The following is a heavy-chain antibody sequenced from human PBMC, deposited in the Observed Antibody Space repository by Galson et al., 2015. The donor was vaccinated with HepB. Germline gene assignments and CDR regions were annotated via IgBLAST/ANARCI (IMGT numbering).Heavy chain of an antibody. V-gene: IGHV1-69*13. CDR2: IIPLFNTP. J-gene: IGHJ4*02. CDR1: GGTFSNYA. D-gene: IGHD2-2*01. CDR3: ARGSCSFSTTDCYASTPCFFFFGVDD. Sequence: SVKVSCKASGGTFSNYAISWVRQAPGQGLEWMGGIIPLFNTPYHAQRFQGRVTITADESTSTAYMELSSLRSDDTAVYYCARGSCSFSTTDCYASTPCFFFFGVDDGGSGTLGIVSS.